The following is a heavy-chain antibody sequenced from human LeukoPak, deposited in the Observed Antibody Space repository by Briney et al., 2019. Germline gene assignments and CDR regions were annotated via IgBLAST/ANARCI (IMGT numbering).Heavy chain of an antibody. D-gene: IGHD4-23*01. CDR2: ISSSSSYI. CDR3: ASLYRGVDYGGNSGY. CDR1: GFTFSGYS. V-gene: IGHV3-21*01. Sequence: GGSLRLSCAASGFTFSGYSMNWVRQAPGKGLEWVSSISSSSSYIYYADSVKGRFTISRDNAKNSLYLQMNSLRAEDTAVYYCASLYRGVDYGGNSGYWGQGTLVTVSS. J-gene: IGHJ4*02.